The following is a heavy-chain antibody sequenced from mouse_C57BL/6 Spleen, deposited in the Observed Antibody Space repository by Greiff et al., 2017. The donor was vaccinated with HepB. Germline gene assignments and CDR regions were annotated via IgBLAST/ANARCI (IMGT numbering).Heavy chain of an antibody. Sequence: QVQLQQPGAELVRPGTSVKLSCKASGYTFTSYWMHWVKQRPGQGLEWIGVIDPSDSYTNYNQKFKGKATLTVDTSSSTAYMQLSSLTSEDSAVYYCARSYDVGDYYAMDYWGQGTSVTVSS. J-gene: IGHJ4*01. CDR1: GYTFTSYW. V-gene: IGHV1-59*01. CDR3: ARSYDVGDYYAMDY. CDR2: IDPSDSYT. D-gene: IGHD2-12*01.